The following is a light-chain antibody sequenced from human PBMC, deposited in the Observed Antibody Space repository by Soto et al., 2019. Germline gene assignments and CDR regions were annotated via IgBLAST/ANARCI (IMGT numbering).Light chain of an antibody. CDR1: QSVSSY. V-gene: IGKV3-11*01. CDR2: DAS. Sequence: EIVLTQSPATLSLSPVETATLSCRASQSVSSYLAWYQQKPGQAPRLLIYDASNRATGIPARFSGSGSGTDFALTISRVEPEDFAIYFCQQYGSSPGTFGQGTKVDIK. CDR3: QQYGSSPGT. J-gene: IGKJ1*01.